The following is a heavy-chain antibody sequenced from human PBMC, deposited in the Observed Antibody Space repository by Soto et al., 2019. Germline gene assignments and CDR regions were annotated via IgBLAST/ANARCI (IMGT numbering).Heavy chain of an antibody. CDR2: ISYDGTNK. Sequence: PGGSLRLSCAASGFPFSSYGVHWVRQAPGKGLEWVALISYDGTNKYYPDSVKGRFTISRDNSKNTLYLQMNSLRPEDTAVYYCEKDREIFGVMSSYPWYYGMDVWGQGTTVTVSS. D-gene: IGHD3-3*01. J-gene: IGHJ6*02. V-gene: IGHV3-30*18. CDR3: EKDREIFGVMSSYPWYYGMDV. CDR1: GFPFSSYG.